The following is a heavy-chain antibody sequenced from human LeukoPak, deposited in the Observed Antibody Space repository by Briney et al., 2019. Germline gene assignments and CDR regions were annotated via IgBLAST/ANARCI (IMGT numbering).Heavy chain of an antibody. V-gene: IGHV3-7*01. J-gene: IGHJ6*02. CDR1: GFTFSSYW. Sequence: GGSLRLSCAASGFTFSSYWMSWVRQAPGKGLEWVANIKQDGSEKYYMDSVKGRFTISRDNAKNSLYLQMNSLRAEDTAVYYCARVRRAVVGPFYGMDVWGQGTTVTVSS. CDR3: ARVRRAVVGPFYGMDV. CDR2: IKQDGSEK. D-gene: IGHD5-18*01.